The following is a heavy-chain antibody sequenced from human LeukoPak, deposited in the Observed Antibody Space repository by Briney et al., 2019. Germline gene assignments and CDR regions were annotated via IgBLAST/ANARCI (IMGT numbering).Heavy chain of an antibody. Sequence: PGGSLRLSCAASGFTFSRYWTSWVRQAPGKGLEWVANIKQDGSEKYYVDSVKGRFTISRDNAKNSLYLQMNSLRAEDTAVYYCARESYYDILTGYQDHFDYWGQGTLVTVSS. CDR2: IKQDGSEK. CDR3: ARESYYDILTGYQDHFDY. CDR1: GFTFSRYW. J-gene: IGHJ4*02. V-gene: IGHV3-7*01. D-gene: IGHD3-9*01.